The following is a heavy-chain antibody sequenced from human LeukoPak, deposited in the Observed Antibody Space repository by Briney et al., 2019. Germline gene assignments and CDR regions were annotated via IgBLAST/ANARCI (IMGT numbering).Heavy chain of an antibody. CDR3: ARPQNWGYGAFDI. J-gene: IGHJ3*02. Sequence: SETLSLTCAVSGYSTSSGYYWGWIRQPPGKGLEWIGSIYHSGSTYYNPSLKSRVTISVDTSKNQFSLKLSSVTAADTAVYYCARPQNWGYGAFDIWGQGTMVTVSS. V-gene: IGHV4-38-2*01. CDR1: GYSTSSGYY. D-gene: IGHD7-27*01. CDR2: IYHSGST.